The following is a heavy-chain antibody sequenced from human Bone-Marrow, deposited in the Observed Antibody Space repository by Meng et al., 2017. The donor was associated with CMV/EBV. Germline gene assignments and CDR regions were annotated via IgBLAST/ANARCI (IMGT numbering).Heavy chain of an antibody. Sequence: ASVKVSCKASGYTFTGYYMHWARQAPGQGLEWMGWINPNSGGTNYAQKFQGRVTMTRDSSISTAYMELSRLRSDDTAVYYCARDVAYSNNAFDIWGQGTMVTVSS. CDR1: GYTFTGYY. CDR3: ARDVAYSNNAFDI. J-gene: IGHJ3*02. D-gene: IGHD4-11*01. CDR2: INPNSGGT. V-gene: IGHV1-2*02.